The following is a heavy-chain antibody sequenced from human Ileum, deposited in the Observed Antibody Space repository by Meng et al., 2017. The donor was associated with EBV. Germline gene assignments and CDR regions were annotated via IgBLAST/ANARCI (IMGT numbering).Heavy chain of an antibody. CDR1: GGSISSYS. CDR3: ARCGWSLDH. D-gene: IGHD2-15*01. Sequence: QVQRKDLGPGLVKPSETLSLTCTVSGGSISSYSWSWIRQPPGKGLEWIGYIYFCGSTNYIPALMLRGTISEVTSRNQFSLPRSCVSAAATAVYYCARCGWSLDHWGQGSLVTVSS. J-gene: IGHJ4*02. V-gene: IGHV4-59*08. CDR2: IYFCGST.